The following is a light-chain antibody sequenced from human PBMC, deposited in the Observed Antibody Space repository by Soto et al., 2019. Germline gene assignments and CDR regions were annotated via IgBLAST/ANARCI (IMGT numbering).Light chain of an antibody. CDR2: AAS. V-gene: IGKV1-9*01. J-gene: IGKJ5*01. CDR1: QDISRY. Sequence: EIQLTQSPSFVSASVGERVTITCRASQDISRYLAWSQQKPGEAPKLLISAASTVHSAVPSRFSGSGSGTEFTITVSYLLHEDFASYWRQDHYSYSSFGQGTQLE. CDR3: QDHYSYSS.